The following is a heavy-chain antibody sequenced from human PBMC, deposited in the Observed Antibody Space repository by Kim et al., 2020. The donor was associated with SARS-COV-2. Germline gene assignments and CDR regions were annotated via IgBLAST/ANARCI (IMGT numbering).Heavy chain of an antibody. V-gene: IGHV3-74*01. D-gene: IGHD2-21*02. CDR1: GFTFSTYW. CDR3: AREGGYCASDICYKYFDL. J-gene: IGHJ4*02. CDR2: INNDGSSR. Sequence: GGSLRLSCVGSGFTFSTYWMHWVRQAPGKEPVWVSRINNDGSSRTYADSVKGRFTIFRDNAKYTVSLQMDNLRVDDTAIYYCAREGGYCASDICYKYFDLWGQGTLVTVSS.